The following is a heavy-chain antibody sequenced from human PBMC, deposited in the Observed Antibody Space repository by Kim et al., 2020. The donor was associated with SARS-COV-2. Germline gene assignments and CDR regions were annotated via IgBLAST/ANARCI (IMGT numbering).Heavy chain of an antibody. D-gene: IGHD2-15*01. CDR3: ARYKTATSGMDV. V-gene: IGHV3-7*01. J-gene: IGHJ6*02. Sequence: YVDSVRGRFTIYRDDTKNSLYLQLNTLRAEDTAAYYCARYKTATSGMDVWGQGTPVTASS.